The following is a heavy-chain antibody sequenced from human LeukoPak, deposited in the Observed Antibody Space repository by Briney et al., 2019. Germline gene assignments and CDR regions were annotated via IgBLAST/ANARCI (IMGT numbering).Heavy chain of an antibody. CDR3: AKQLYDSAGYDIDY. J-gene: IGHJ4*02. Sequence: GGSLRLSGAASGFTFRDYAMTWLRQAPGKGLEWVSYISGSGISTYYADSVKGRFTISRDNSKNTLSLHMNSLRLEDTAVYYCAKQLYDSAGYDIDYWGQG. CDR2: ISGSGIST. D-gene: IGHD3-22*01. CDR1: GFTFRDYA. V-gene: IGHV3-23*01.